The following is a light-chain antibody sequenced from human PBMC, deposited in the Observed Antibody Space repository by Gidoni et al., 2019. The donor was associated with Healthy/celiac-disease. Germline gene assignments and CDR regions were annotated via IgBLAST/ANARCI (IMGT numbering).Light chain of an antibody. V-gene: IGKV3-15*01. CDR1: PSVSSN. Sequence: EIVMTQSPATLSVSPGARATLSCRASPSVSSNFVWYQQKPGQAPMLLIYGSSTSATGIPARFIGSGSWPEFTLTISSLQSEDFADFYCQQYNNWSPRPFGQGTKVEIK. CDR3: QQYNNWSPRP. CDR2: GSS. J-gene: IGKJ1*01.